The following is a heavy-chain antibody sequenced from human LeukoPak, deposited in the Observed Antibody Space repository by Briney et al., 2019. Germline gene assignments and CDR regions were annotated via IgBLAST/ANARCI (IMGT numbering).Heavy chain of an antibody. CDR1: GYTFTSYD. Sequence: GASVKVSCKASGYTFTSYDINWVRQATGQGLEWMGWMNPNSGNTGYAQKFQGRVTMTRNTSISTAYMELSSLRSEDTAVYYCAMSYGSGSYYNPERDAFDIWGQGTMVTVSS. CDR2: MNPNSGNT. V-gene: IGHV1-8*01. D-gene: IGHD3-10*01. CDR3: AMSYGSGSYYNPERDAFDI. J-gene: IGHJ3*02.